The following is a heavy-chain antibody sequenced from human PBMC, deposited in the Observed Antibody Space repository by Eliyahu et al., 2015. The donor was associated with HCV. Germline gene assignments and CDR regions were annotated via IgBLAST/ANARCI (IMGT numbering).Heavy chain of an antibody. CDR1: GGSFSGYY. Sequence: QVQLQQWGAGLLKPPETLSLTCAVYGGSFSGYYWSWIRQPPGKGLEWIGEINHSGSTNYNPSLKSRVTISVDTSKNQFSLKLSSVTAADTAVYYCARGLRGKWSAYGDYWGQGTLVTVSS. CDR3: ARGLRGKWSAYGDY. CDR2: INHSGST. D-gene: IGHD2-15*01. V-gene: IGHV4-34*01. J-gene: IGHJ4*02.